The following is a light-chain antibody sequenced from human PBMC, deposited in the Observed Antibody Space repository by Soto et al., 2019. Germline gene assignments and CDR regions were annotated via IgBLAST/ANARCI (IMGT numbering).Light chain of an antibody. CDR2: DDS. CDR1: NIGSKN. V-gene: IGLV3-21*02. Sequence: SYELTQPPSVSVAPGQTARITCGGNNIGSKNVHWYQQKPGQAPVLVVHDDSDRPSGIPARFSGSNSGNTATLTISRVEAGDEADYYCQVWDSSSDHHYVFGAGTKLTVL. J-gene: IGLJ1*01. CDR3: QVWDSSSDHHYV.